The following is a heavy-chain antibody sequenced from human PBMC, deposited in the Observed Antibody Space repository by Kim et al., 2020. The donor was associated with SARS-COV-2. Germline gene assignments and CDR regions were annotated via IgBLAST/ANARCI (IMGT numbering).Heavy chain of an antibody. CDR3: AKSYCSGGDCYYVWFVH. Sequence: GESLKISCKGSGYRFSRYWIGWVRQMPGKVLEWMGIIYPDDSDTRYSPSFQGQVTISADKSMNTAYLQWSSLNASDTAMYYCAKSYCSGGDCYYVWFVHWGQGTLVTVSS. CDR1: GYRFSRYW. CDR2: IYPDDSDT. J-gene: IGHJ5*02. V-gene: IGHV5-51*01. D-gene: IGHD2-15*01.